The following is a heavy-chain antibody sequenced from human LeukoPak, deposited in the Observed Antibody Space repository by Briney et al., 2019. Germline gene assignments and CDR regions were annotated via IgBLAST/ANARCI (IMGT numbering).Heavy chain of an antibody. J-gene: IGHJ4*02. V-gene: IGHV3-9*01. Sequence: GGSLRLSCAASGFTFDDYTMHWVRQAPGKGLEWVSGISWNSGSIGYADSVKGRFTISRDNAKNSLYLQMNSLRAEDTAVYYCARVPLYSSGWPFDYWGQGTLVTVSS. CDR2: ISWNSGSI. CDR1: GFTFDDYT. CDR3: ARVPLYSSGWPFDY. D-gene: IGHD6-19*01.